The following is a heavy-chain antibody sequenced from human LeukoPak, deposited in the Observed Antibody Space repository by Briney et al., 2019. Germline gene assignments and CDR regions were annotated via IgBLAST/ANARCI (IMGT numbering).Heavy chain of an antibody. V-gene: IGHV3-23*01. D-gene: IGHD6-13*01. Sequence: PGGSLRLSCAASGFTFSSYAVSCVRQARGEGLEWVSAISGSGGSTYYADSVKGRFTISRDNSKNTLYLQMNSLRAEDTAVYYCAKFRAAAGTNFDYWGQGTLVTVSS. J-gene: IGHJ4*02. CDR2: ISGSGGST. CDR3: AKFRAAAGTNFDY. CDR1: GFTFSSYA.